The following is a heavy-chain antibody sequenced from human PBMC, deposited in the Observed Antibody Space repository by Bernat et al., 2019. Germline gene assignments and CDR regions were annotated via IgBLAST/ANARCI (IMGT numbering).Heavy chain of an antibody. J-gene: IGHJ4*02. Sequence: EVQLVESGGGLVQPGGSLRLSCAASGFTFSDHYMDWVRQAPGRGLECVGRIRNKANSYTTEYAASVKDRFTISRDDSKNSLYLQMNSLRTEDTAVYYCADPGSGYWGQGTLVTVSS. CDR1: GFTFSDHY. CDR3: ADPGSGY. CDR2: IRNKANSYTT. V-gene: IGHV3-72*01.